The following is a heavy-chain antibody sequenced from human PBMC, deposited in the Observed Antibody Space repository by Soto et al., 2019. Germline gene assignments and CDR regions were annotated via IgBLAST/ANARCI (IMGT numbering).Heavy chain of an antibody. Sequence: ASVKVSCEASGYTFTSYGISWVRQARGQGLEWMGWISAYNGNTNYAQKLQGRVTMTTDTSTSTAYMELRSLRSDDTAVYYCARVEYSSSSGLADFDYWGQGTLVTVSS. V-gene: IGHV1-18*01. J-gene: IGHJ4*02. CDR2: ISAYNGNT. D-gene: IGHD6-6*01. CDR1: GYTFTSYG. CDR3: ARVEYSSSSGLADFDY.